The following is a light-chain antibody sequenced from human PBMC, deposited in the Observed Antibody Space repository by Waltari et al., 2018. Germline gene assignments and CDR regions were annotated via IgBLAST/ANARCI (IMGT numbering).Light chain of an antibody. CDR3: QQYNNWPPSYT. J-gene: IGKJ2*01. Sequence: EIVMTQSPATLSVSPGERATLSCRASQSVSSTLAWYQQKPGQAPRLLIYGASTRDTGIPARFSGSGSGTEFTLTISSLQSEDFAVYYCQQYNNWPPSYTFGQGTKLEIK. CDR1: QSVSST. V-gene: IGKV3-15*01. CDR2: GAS.